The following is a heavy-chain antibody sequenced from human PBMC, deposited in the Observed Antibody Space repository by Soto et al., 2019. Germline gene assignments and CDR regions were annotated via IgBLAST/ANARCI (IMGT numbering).Heavy chain of an antibody. CDR3: ARGPLSYYDFWSGYSKVDY. CDR2: MNPNSGNT. CDR1: GHTFTGYY. V-gene: IGHV1-8*02. J-gene: IGHJ4*02. D-gene: IGHD3-3*01. Sequence: ASVTVSCKASGHTFTGYYMHWVRQAPGQGLEWMGWMNPNSGNTGYAQKFQGRVTMTRNTSISTAYMELSSLRSEDTAVYYCARGPLSYYDFWSGYSKVDYWGQGTLVTVSS.